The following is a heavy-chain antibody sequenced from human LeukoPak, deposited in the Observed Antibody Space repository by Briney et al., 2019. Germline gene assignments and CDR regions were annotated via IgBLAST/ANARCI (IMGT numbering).Heavy chain of an antibody. CDR2: IYYSGST. CDR1: GGSISSSSYY. Sequence: PSETLSLTCTVSGGSISSSSYYWGWIRQPPGKGLEWIGSIYYSGSTYYNPSLKSRVTISVDTSKNQFSLKPSSVTAADTAVYYCARRTRSEASFDYWGQGTLVTVSS. J-gene: IGHJ4*02. V-gene: IGHV4-39*01. CDR3: ARRTRSEASFDY.